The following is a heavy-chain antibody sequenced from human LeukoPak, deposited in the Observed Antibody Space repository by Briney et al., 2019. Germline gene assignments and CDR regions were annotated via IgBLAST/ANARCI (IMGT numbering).Heavy chain of an antibody. D-gene: IGHD1-26*01. CDR1: GYTFTSYD. CDR2: MNPNSGNT. V-gene: IGHV1-8*03. CDR3: AGGRLRSRIDY. J-gene: IGHJ4*02. Sequence: ASVKVSCKASGYTFTSYDINWVRQATGQGLEWMGWMNPNSGNTGYAQKFQSRVTITRNTSISTAYMELSSLRSEDTAVYYCAGGRLRSRIDYWGQGTLVTVSS.